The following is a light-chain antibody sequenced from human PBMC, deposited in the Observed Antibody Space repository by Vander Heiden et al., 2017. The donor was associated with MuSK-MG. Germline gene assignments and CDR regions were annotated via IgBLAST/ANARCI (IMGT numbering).Light chain of an antibody. Sequence: DIVMTQSPDSLAVSLGERATINCKSSQSVLYSSNNKNYLAWYQQKPGQPPKLLIYWASTRESGVPDRFSGSGSGTDFTLTISSLHAEDVTVYYCQQYDDTPRTFGQGTKVEIK. CDR1: QSVLYSSNNKNY. J-gene: IGKJ1*01. CDR2: WAS. V-gene: IGKV4-1*01. CDR3: QQYDDTPRT.